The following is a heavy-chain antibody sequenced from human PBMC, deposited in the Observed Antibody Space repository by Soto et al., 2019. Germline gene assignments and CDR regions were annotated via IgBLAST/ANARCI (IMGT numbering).Heavy chain of an antibody. Sequence: VQLVQSGAEVKGPGDSVRVSCEASGYTFTAYHIHWVRQAPGQGLEWMGWINPKFGDTTYAQDFQGRVSMTRDMSISTVYMELSRLTSDDTAIYYCARNMDYYYGRGSGNGHGVWGQGTTVTVFS. V-gene: IGHV1-2*02. CDR3: ARNMDYYYGRGSGNGHGV. J-gene: IGHJ6*02. CDR1: GYTFTAYH. D-gene: IGHD3-10*02. CDR2: INPKFGDT.